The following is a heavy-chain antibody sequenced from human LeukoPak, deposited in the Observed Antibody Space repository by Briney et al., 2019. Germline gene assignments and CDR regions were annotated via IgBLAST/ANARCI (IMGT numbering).Heavy chain of an antibody. D-gene: IGHD5-12*01. V-gene: IGHV4-30-2*01. CDR2: IYHSGST. CDR3: ARRGGYALDP. J-gene: IGHJ5*02. Sequence: SETLSLTSAVSGGSISSGGYSWSWIRQPPGKGLEWIGYIYHSGSTYYNPSLKSRVTISVDRSKNQFSLKLSSVTAADTAVYYCARRGGYALDPWGQGTLVTVSS. CDR1: GGSISSGGYS.